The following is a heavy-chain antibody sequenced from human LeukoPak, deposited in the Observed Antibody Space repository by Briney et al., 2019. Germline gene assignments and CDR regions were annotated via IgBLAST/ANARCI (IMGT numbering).Heavy chain of an antibody. V-gene: IGHV4-59*01. J-gene: IGHJ4*02. CDR1: GGSISSYY. Sequence: SETLSLTCTVSGGSISSYYWSWIRQPPGKGLEWIGYIYYSGSTNYNPSLKSRVTISVDTSKNQFSLKLSSVTAADTAVYYCAREWNYWGRGTLVTVSS. CDR2: IYYSGST. D-gene: IGHD5-12*01. CDR3: AREWNY.